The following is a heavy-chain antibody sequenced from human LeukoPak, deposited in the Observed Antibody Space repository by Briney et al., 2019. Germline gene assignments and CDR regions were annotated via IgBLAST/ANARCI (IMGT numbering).Heavy chain of an antibody. J-gene: IGHJ4*02. Sequence: ASVTVSFKASGYTFTSYYMHWVRQAPGQGLEWMGIINPSGGSTSYAQKFQGRVTMTRDTSTSTVYMELSSLRSEDTAVYYCARGAFSSSWYEAIDYWGQGTLVTVSS. CDR1: GYTFTSYY. V-gene: IGHV1-46*01. CDR3: ARGAFSSSWYEAIDY. CDR2: INPSGGST. D-gene: IGHD6-13*01.